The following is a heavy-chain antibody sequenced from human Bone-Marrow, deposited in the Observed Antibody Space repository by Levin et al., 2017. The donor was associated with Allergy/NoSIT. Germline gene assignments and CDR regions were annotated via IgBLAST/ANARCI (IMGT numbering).Heavy chain of an antibody. J-gene: IGHJ4*02. CDR1: GDTFKNYG. CDR3: AAALRGVTWLRQGADS. Sequence: GESLKISCKASGDTFKNYGISWVRQAPGQGLEWMGWISGYNGNTNYAQKFEGRVTMTTDTSTTTAYMELRSLRSDDTAIYFCAAALRGVTWLRQGADSWGQGTLIAVSS. V-gene: IGHV1-18*01. D-gene: IGHD3-10*01. CDR2: ISGYNGNT.